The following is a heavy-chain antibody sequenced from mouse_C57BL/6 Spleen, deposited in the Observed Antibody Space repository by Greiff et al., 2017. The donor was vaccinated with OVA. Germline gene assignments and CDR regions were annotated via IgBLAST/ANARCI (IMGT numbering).Heavy chain of an antibody. CDR3: ARSPAVVARYAMDY. CDR2: INPGSGGT. Sequence: VQRVESGAELVRPGTSVKVSCKASGYAFTNYLIEWVKQRPGQGLEWIGVINPGSGGTNYNEKFKGKATLTADKSSSTAYMQLSSLTSEDSAVYFCARSPAVVARYAMDYWGQGTSVTVSS. J-gene: IGHJ4*01. V-gene: IGHV1-54*01. D-gene: IGHD1-1*01. CDR1: GYAFTNYL.